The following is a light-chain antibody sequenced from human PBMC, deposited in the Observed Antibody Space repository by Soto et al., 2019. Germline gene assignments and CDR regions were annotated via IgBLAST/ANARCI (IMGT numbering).Light chain of an antibody. J-gene: IGKJ4*01. V-gene: IGKV3-20*01. CDR1: QSVSSSY. CDR3: QQYNNWPPPLT. Sequence: EIVLTQSPGTLSLSPGERATLSCRASQSVSSSYLAWYQQKPGQAPRLLIYGASSRATGIPDRFSGSGSGTDFTLTISSLQSEDFAVYYCQQYNNWPPPLTFGGGTKVEIK. CDR2: GAS.